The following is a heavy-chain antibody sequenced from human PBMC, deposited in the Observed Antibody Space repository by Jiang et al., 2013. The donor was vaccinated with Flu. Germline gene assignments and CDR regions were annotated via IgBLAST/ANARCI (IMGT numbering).Heavy chain of an antibody. CDR1: GGSVSSGDYY. V-gene: IGHV4-61*08. CDR2: IYYSGST. CDR3: ARCLGDGYNPFDY. J-gene: IGHJ4*02. D-gene: IGHD5-24*01. Sequence: PGLVKPSETLSLTCTVSGGSVSSGDYYWTWIRQPPGKGLEWIGYIYYSGSTNYIPSLKSRVTMSLDTSKNQFSLKLTSVTAADTAVYYCARCLGDGYNPFDYWGQGTLVTVSS.